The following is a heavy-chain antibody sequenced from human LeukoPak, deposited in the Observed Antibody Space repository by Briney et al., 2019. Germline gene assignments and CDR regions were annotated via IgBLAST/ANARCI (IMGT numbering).Heavy chain of an antibody. J-gene: IGHJ6*03. V-gene: IGHV3-23*01. Sequence: QSGGSLRLSCAASGFTFSSYGMSWVRKAPGKGLEWVSTISGRRDSTSYADSVKGRFTISRDNSKNTLYLQMNSLRAEDTAVYYCAKDQNFYYCMDVWGKGTTVTISS. CDR1: GFTFSSYG. CDR3: AKDQNFYYCMDV. CDR2: ISGRRDST.